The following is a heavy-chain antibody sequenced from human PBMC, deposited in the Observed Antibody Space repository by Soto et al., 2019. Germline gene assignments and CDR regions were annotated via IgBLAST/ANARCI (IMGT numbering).Heavy chain of an antibody. J-gene: IGHJ5*02. CDR3: ARGYYDSSGYIS. D-gene: IGHD3-22*01. V-gene: IGHV1-69*01. CDR2: IIPIFGTA. Sequence: SVKVSCKASGCSLISYAIIWVRQAPGQGLEWMGGIIPIFGTANYAQKFQGRVTITADESTSTAYMELSSLRSEDTAVYYCARGYYDSSGYISCGQRTLVTVSS. CDR1: GCSLISYA.